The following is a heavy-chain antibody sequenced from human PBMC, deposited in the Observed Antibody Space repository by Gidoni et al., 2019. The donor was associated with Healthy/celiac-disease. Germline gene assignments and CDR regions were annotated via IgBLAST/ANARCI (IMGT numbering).Heavy chain of an antibody. CDR3: ARDEGMGYFDY. J-gene: IGHJ4*02. CDR1: GGSVSSGSYY. Sequence: QVQLQESGPGMVKPSETRSRTCTVSGGSVSSGSYYWSLIRQHPGKGLEWIGYIYYSGSTNYHPSLKSRVTISVDTSKNQFSLKLSSVTAADTAVYYCARDEGMGYFDYWGQGTLVTVSS. CDR2: IYYSGST. V-gene: IGHV4-61*01. D-gene: IGHD3-10*01.